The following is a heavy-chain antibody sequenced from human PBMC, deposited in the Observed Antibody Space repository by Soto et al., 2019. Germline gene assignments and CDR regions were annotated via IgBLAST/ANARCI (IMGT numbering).Heavy chain of an antibody. Sequence: GGSLRLSCAASGFTFSSYGMHWVRQAPGKGLEWVAVIWYDGSNKYYADSVKGRFTISRDNSKNTLYLQMNSLRAEDTAVYYCARDYCDSSGYYYVDYWGQGTLVTVS. V-gene: IGHV3-33*01. D-gene: IGHD3-22*01. CDR2: IWYDGSNK. CDR1: GFTFSSYG. CDR3: ARDYCDSSGYYYVDY. J-gene: IGHJ4*02.